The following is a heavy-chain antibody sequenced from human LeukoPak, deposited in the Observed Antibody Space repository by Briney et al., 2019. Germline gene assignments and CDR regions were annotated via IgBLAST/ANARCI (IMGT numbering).Heavy chain of an antibody. CDR1: GFTFSSFW. CDR2: ISSSGTTI. CDR3: ARHFGPGHMDV. J-gene: IGHJ6*02. Sequence: GGSLRLSCAASGFTFSSFWMTWVRQAPGKGLECLSYISSSGTTIKYADSVKGRFIISRDNAKNSLYLQMNSLRVEDTAVYYCARHFGPGHMDVWGQGTTVTVSS. D-gene: IGHD3-10*01. V-gene: IGHV3-48*04.